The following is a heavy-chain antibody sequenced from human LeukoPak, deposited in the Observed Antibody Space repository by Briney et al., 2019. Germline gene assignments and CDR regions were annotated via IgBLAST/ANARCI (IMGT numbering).Heavy chain of an antibody. CDR1: GFTFSSYS. Sequence: PGGSLRLSCAASGFTFSSYSMNWVRQAPGKGLEWVSSISSSSSYIYYADSVKGRFTISRDNAKNSLYLQMNSLRAEDTAVYYCARDQVNRSYYYDSSRYCDYWGQGTLVTVSS. V-gene: IGHV3-21*01. CDR2: ISSSSSYI. D-gene: IGHD3-22*01. J-gene: IGHJ4*02. CDR3: ARDQVNRSYYYDSSRYCDY.